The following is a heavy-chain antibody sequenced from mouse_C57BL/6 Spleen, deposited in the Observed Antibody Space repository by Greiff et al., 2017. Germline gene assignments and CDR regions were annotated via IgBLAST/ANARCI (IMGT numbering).Heavy chain of an antibody. CDR3: ARRNYYGRSYWYFDV. CDR2: INPNNGGT. D-gene: IGHD1-1*01. J-gene: IGHJ1*03. V-gene: IGHV1-18*01. CDR1: GYTFTDYN. Sequence: VQLKQSGPELVKPGASVKIPCKASGYTFTDYNMDWVKQSHGKSLEWIGDINPNNGGTIYNQKFKGKGTLTVDKSSSSAYMELRSLTSEDTAVDYCARRNYYGRSYWYFDVWGTGTTVTVSS.